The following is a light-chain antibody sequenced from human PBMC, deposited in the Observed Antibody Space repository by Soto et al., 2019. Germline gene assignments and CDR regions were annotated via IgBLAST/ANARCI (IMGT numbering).Light chain of an antibody. J-gene: IGKJ2*01. CDR2: CAS. CDR3: QQYYSSPYT. CDR1: QSVLYSSNNKNY. Sequence: DLVMTQSPDSLPVSLGERATINCKSSQSVLYSSNNKNYLAWYQQKPGQPPKLLVYCASTRESGVPDLVSGSGAGTDFTLTISSLQAEDVAVYYCQQYYSSPYTFGQGTKLEIK. V-gene: IGKV4-1*01.